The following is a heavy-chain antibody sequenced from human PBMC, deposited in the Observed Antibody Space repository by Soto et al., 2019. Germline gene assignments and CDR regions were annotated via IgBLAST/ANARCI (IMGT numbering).Heavy chain of an antibody. Sequence: ASVKVSCKASWDTFTGYYMHWVRQSPVQGLEWMGWIKPNSGGTNYAQKFQGRVTMTRDTSISTAYMELSRLRSDDTAVYYCARLLMAVAGTDWVDYWGQGTLVTVSS. D-gene: IGHD6-19*01. CDR1: WDTFTGYY. J-gene: IGHJ4*02. V-gene: IGHV1-2*02. CDR3: ARLLMAVAGTDWVDY. CDR2: IKPNSGGT.